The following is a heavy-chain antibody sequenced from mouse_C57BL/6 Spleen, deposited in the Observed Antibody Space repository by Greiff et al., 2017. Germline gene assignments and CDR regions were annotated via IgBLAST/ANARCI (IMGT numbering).Heavy chain of an antibody. V-gene: IGHV1-69*01. J-gene: IGHJ2*01. CDR2: IDPSDSYT. D-gene: IGHD1-1*01. CDR3: ARRYHYYGSSFDY. Sequence: QVQLQQPGAELVMPGASVKLSCKASGYTFTSYWMHWVKQRPGQGLEWIGEIDPSDSYTNYNQKFKGKSTLTVDKSSSTAYMQLSSLTSEDSAVYYCARRYHYYGSSFDYWGQGTTLTVSS. CDR1: GYTFTSYW.